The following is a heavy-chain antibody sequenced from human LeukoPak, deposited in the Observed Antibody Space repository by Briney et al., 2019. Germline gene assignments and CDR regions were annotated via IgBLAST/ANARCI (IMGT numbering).Heavy chain of an antibody. CDR1: GYSFTSYW. CDR3: ARRNFGGQGNNWFDP. V-gene: IGHV5-51*01. Sequence: GESLKISCKGSGYSFTSYWIGWVRQMPGKGLEWMEIIYPGDSDTRYSPSFQGQVTISADKSISTAYLQWSSLKASDTAMYYCARRNFGGQGNNWFDPWGQGTLVTVSS. CDR2: IYPGDSDT. D-gene: IGHD3-10*01. J-gene: IGHJ5*02.